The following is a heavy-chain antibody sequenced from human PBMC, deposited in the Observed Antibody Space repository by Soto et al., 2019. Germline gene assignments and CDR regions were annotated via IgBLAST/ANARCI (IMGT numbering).Heavy chain of an antibody. CDR1: GYSFKNYA. CDR2: SNEGSGNT. V-gene: IGHV1-3*01. CDR3: ARDAPPISGAVTLDY. D-gene: IGHD3-3*01. J-gene: IGHJ4*02. Sequence: QVQLVQSGPEVKRPGASVRISCRTAGYSFKNYAIHWVRQAPGKKLEWMGWSNEGSGNTRYSQKFQGRMSIARDTSASTSYLDLRSLTSEATAIYFCARDAPPISGAVTLDYWGPGTWVTASS.